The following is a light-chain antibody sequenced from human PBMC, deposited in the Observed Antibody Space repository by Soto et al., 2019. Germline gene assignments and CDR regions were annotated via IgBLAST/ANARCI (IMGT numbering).Light chain of an antibody. CDR1: QGISSA. J-gene: IGKJ4*01. CDR3: QQFNNYPSLT. V-gene: IGKV1D-13*01. Sequence: AIQLTQSPSSLSASVGDRVTITCRASQGISSALAWYQQKPGKAPNLLIYDASSLDSGVPSRFSGSGSGTDFTLTISSLQPEDFASYYCQQFNNYPSLTFGGGTKVEIK. CDR2: DAS.